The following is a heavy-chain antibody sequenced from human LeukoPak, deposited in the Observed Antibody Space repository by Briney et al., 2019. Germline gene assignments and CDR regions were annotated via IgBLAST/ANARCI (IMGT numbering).Heavy chain of an antibody. D-gene: IGHD2-15*01. V-gene: IGHV3-30*18. CDR3: AKESDSYYFDY. CDR1: GFSLSDYT. J-gene: IGHJ4*02. CDR2: VSRDGSAQ. Sequence: PGGSLRLSCAASGFSLSDYTMNWVRQAPGKGLEWVAIVSRDGSAQYYGDSVKGRFSSSRDNSENTLYLQMNSLRAEDTALYYCAKESDSYYFDYWGQGSLVTVSS.